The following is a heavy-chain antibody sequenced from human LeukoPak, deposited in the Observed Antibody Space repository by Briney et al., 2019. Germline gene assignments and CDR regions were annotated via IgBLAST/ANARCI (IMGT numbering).Heavy chain of an antibody. CDR1: GFTFSSYE. V-gene: IGHV3-48*03. CDR2: ISSSGSTI. D-gene: IGHD1-26*01. CDR3: AARPVGATQFDY. Sequence: PGGSLILSCAASGFTFSSYEMNWVRQAPGKGLEWVSYISSSGSTIYYADSVKGRFTISRDNAKKSLYLQMNSLRAEDTAVYYCAARPVGATQFDYWGQGTVVTVSS. J-gene: IGHJ4*02.